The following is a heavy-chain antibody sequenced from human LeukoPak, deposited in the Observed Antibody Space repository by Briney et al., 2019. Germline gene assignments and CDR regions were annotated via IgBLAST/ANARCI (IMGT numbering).Heavy chain of an antibody. Sequence: PGGSLRLSCAASGFTFDDYAMHWVRQAPGKGLEWVSLISWDGGSTYYADSVKGRFTISRDNSKNSLYLQMNSLRAEDTALYYCAKDIGPSGYDYGYYFDYWGQGTLVTVSS. V-gene: IGHV3-43D*03. D-gene: IGHD5-12*01. J-gene: IGHJ4*02. CDR2: ISWDGGST. CDR3: AKDIGPSGYDYGYYFDY. CDR1: GFTFDDYA.